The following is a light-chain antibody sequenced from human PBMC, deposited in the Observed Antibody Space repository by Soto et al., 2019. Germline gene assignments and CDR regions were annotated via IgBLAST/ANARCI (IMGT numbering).Light chain of an antibody. J-gene: IGKJ1*01. CDR1: QSVTSSY. CDR3: QQYGSLPWT. Sequence: EIVLTQSPGALSLSPGERATLSCRASQSVTSSYLAWYQQKPGLAPRLLIYGASSRGTGIPDRFSGSGSGTAFALTISRLKPEDSAVYYCQQYGSLPWTFGQGAKVEIK. V-gene: IGKV3-20*01. CDR2: GAS.